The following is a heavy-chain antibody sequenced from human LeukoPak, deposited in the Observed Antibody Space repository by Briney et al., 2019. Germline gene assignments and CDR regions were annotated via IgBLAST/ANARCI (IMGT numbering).Heavy chain of an antibody. V-gene: IGHV3-23*01. CDR2: ISGGGGST. J-gene: IGHJ5*02. D-gene: IGHD2-15*01. Sequence: GGSLRLSCAASGFTFSSDAMSWVRQAPGKGLEWVSTISGGGGSTYYADSVKGRFTISRDNSKNTLYRQMNSLRAEDTAVYYCAKDPYCSGGNCYWFDPWGQGTLVTVSS. CDR1: GFTFSSDA. CDR3: AKDPYCSGGNCYWFDP.